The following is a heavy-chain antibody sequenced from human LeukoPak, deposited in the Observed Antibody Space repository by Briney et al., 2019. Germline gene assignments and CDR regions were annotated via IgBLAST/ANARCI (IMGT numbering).Heavy chain of an antibody. CDR3: ARGLDPFYGDLDY. J-gene: IGHJ4*02. CDR2: INHSGST. D-gene: IGHD4-17*01. V-gene: IGHV4-34*01. Sequence: SETLSLTCAVYGGSFSGYYWSWIRQPPGKGLEWIGEINHSGSTNYNPSLKSRVTISVDTSKNQFSLQLNSVTPEDTAVYYCARGLDPFYGDLDYWGQGTLVTVSS. CDR1: GGSFSGYY.